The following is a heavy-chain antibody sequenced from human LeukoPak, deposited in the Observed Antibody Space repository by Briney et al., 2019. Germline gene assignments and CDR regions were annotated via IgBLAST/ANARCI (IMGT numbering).Heavy chain of an antibody. Sequence: GGSLRLSCVASGFTLSSYAMSWVRQAPGKGLEWVSYISSSSTIYYADSVKGRFTISRDNAKNSLYLQMNSLRAEDTAVYYCARDGPVPVTTPPFFDYWGQGTLVTVSS. CDR1: GFTLSSYA. CDR2: ISSSSTI. J-gene: IGHJ4*02. CDR3: ARDGPVPVTTPPFFDY. D-gene: IGHD4-17*01. V-gene: IGHV3-48*01.